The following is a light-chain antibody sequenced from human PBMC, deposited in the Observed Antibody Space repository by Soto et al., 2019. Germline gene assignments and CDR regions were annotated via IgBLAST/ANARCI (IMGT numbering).Light chain of an antibody. CDR1: QRVSSN. Sequence: EIVMTQSPATLSVSPGERATLSCRASQRVSSNLAWYQQKPGQSPRLLIYGASTRATGVPARFSGSGSGTVFALTISSLQSEDFAVYYCQQYINLWTFGQGTQVEIK. CDR3: QQYINLWT. V-gene: IGKV3-15*01. CDR2: GAS. J-gene: IGKJ1*01.